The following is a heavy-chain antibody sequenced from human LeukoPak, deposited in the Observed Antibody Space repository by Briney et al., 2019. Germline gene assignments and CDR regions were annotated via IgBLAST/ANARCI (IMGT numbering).Heavy chain of an antibody. CDR3: ARPYYDSSGYPAGQPGEEPNDAFDI. CDR1: GFTFSSYG. V-gene: IGHV3-30*02. CDR2: IRYDGSNK. D-gene: IGHD3-22*01. Sequence: PGGSLRLSCAASGFTFSSYGMHWVRQAPGKGLEWVAFIRYDGSNKYYADSVKGRFTISRDNAKNSLYLQMNSLRAEDTAVYYCARPYYDSSGYPAGQPGEEPNDAFDIWGQGTMVTVSS. J-gene: IGHJ3*02.